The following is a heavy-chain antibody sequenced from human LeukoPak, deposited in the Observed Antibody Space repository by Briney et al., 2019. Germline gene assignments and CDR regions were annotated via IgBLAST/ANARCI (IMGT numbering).Heavy chain of an antibody. CDR3: AFSKYYFDSRGYPFDP. Sequence: GASVKVSCKASGYTFTSYGISWVRQAPGQGLEWMGRISAYNGNTNYAQKLQGRVTMTTDTSTSTAYMELRSLRSDDTAVYYCAFSKYYFDSRGYPFDPWGQGTLVTVSS. D-gene: IGHD3-22*01. V-gene: IGHV1-18*01. J-gene: IGHJ5*02. CDR1: GYTFTSYG. CDR2: ISAYNGNT.